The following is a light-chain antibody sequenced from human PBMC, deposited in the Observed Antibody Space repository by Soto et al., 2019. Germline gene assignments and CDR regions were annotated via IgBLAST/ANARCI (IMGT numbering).Light chain of an antibody. CDR1: QSVSSN. CDR3: QQYNSWPLT. Sequence: EIEITQSPATLSVSPGESATLSCRASQSVSSNLAWYQQKHGQPHRLLIYDISTRATGIPTRFSGSGSGTELTITISSLKSEDFEVYYCQQYNSWPLTFGGGTKVDIK. J-gene: IGKJ4*01. V-gene: IGKV3D-15*01. CDR2: DIS.